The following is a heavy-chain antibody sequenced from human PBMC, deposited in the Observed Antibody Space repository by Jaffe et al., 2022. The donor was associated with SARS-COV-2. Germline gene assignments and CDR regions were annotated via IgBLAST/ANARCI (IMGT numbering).Heavy chain of an antibody. CDR2: ISWNSGSI. V-gene: IGHV3-9*01. CDR3: AKDTAQGWRSSYTDY. D-gene: IGHD6-6*01. CDR1: GFTFDDYA. Sequence: EVQLVESGGGLVQPGRSLRLSCAASGFTFDDYAMHWVRQAPGKGLEWVSGISWNSGSIGYADSVKGRFTISRDNAKNSLYLQMNSLRAEDTALYYCAKDTAQGWRSSYTDYWGQGTLVTVSS. J-gene: IGHJ4*02.